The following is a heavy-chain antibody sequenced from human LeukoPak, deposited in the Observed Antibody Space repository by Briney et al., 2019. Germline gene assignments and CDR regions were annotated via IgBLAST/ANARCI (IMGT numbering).Heavy chain of an antibody. V-gene: IGHV1-69*05. CDR2: IISTYGAS. CDR3: ARDRTGYGNYYFDF. D-gene: IGHD5-18*01. CDR1: GDTVRKYA. J-gene: IGHJ4*02. Sequence: SVKVSCKASGDTVRKYAIGWVRQAPGQGLEWIGGIISTYGASNSAQKFQGRVTLTTDESANTAYMELRSLRSQDTAVYYCARDRTGYGNYYFDFWDQGTPVTVSS.